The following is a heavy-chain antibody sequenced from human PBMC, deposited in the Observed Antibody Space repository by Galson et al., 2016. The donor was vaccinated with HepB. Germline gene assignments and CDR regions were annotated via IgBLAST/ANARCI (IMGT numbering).Heavy chain of an antibody. V-gene: IGHV1-69*04. CDR2: IIPILGIT. J-gene: IGHJ4*02. D-gene: IGHD4-17*01. CDR3: AREDRATTVTPFDY. CDR1: GGTFGSKS. Sequence: SVKVSCKASGGTFGSKSISWVRQAPGQGLEWLGRIIPILGITNYAQKLKGRVTITEDKSTATAYMELSSLRSEDTAIYYCAREDRATTVTPFDYWGPGALVIVSS.